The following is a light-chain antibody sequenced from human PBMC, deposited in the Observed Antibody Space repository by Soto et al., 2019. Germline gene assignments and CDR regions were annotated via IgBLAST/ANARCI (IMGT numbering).Light chain of an antibody. V-gene: IGKV1-27*01. CDR1: QGISNY. CDR2: AAS. J-gene: IGKJ3*01. CDR3: QKYNSAPRN. Sequence: DIQMTQSPSSLSASVGDRVTITCRASQGISNYLAWYQQKPGKVPKLLIYAASTLQSGAPSRFSGSGSGTDFNLTISGLQPEDVATYYCQKYNSAPRNFGPGTKVDIK.